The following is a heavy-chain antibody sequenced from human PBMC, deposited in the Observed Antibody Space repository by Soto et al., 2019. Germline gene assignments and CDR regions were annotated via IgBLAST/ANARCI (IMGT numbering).Heavy chain of an antibody. D-gene: IGHD6-25*01. CDR2: ISYDGSNK. CDR1: GFTFSSYG. J-gene: IGHJ4*02. Sequence: GGSLRLSCAASGFTFSSYGMHWVRQAPGKGLEWVAVISYDGSNKYYADSVKGRFTISRDNSKNTLYLQMNSLRAEDTAVYYCAKDRAWRLSGIDYWGQGTLVTVSS. CDR3: AKDRAWRLSGIDY. V-gene: IGHV3-30*18.